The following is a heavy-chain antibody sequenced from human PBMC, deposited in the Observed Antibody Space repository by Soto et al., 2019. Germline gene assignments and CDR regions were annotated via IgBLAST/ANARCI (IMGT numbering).Heavy chain of an antibody. D-gene: IGHD3-10*01. CDR2: INPNSGGT. J-gene: IGHJ6*02. Sequence: QVQLVQSGAEVKKPGASVKVSCKASGYTFTGYYMHWVRQAPGQGLEWMGWINPNSGGTNYAQKFQGGVTMTRDTSISTAYMELSRLRSDDTAVYYCARDLEVLLWFGEKGNGMDVWGQGTTVTVSS. CDR1: GYTFTGYY. V-gene: IGHV1-2*02. CDR3: ARDLEVLLWFGEKGNGMDV.